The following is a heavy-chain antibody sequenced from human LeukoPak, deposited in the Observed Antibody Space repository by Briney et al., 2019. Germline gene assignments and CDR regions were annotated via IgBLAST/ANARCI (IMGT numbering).Heavy chain of an antibody. CDR2: IASAGDT. J-gene: IGHJ5*02. CDR1: GFTFSTYD. V-gene: IGHV3-13*01. CDR3: ARGGELGFDT. Sequence: GGSLRLSCAASGFTFSTYDMHWVRQDIGKGLEWVSGIASAGDTFYSGSVKGRFTISRENAKKSSYLQMNSLRAGDTAVYYCARGGELGFDTWGQGTLVTVSS. D-gene: IGHD1-7*01.